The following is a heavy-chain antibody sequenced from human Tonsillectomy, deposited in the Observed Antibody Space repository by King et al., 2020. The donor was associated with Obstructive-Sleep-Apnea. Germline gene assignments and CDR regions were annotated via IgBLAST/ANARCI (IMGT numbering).Heavy chain of an antibody. CDR3: TGYDFWSGIDY. CDR2: IRSRAYGGTI. J-gene: IGHJ4*02. CDR1: GFTFGDYA. Sequence: EVQLVESGGGLVQPGRSLRLSCTASGFTFGDYAMTWFRQASGKGLEWVGCIRSRAYGGTIEYAASVKGRFTISRDDSKSVSYLQMNSLKTEDTAVYYCTGYDFWSGIDYWGQGTLVTVSS. V-gene: IGHV3-49*03. D-gene: IGHD3-3*01.